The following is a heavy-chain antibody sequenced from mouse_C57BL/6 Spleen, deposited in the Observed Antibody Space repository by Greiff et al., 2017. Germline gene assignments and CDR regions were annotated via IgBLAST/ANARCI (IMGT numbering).Heavy chain of an antibody. V-gene: IGHV1-54*01. CDR3: ARFQGL. Sequence: QVQLQQSGAELVRPGTSVKVSCKASGYAFTNYLIEWVKQRPGQGLEWIGVINPGSGGTNYNEKFKGKATLTADKSSSTAYMQLSSLTSEDSAVYSCARFQGLWGQGTTRTVSA. CDR1: GYAFTNYL. J-gene: IGHJ2*01. CDR2: INPGSGGT.